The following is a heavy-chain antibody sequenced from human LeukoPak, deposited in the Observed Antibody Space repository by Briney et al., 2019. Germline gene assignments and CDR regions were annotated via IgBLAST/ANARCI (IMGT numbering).Heavy chain of an antibody. D-gene: IGHD2-21*01. J-gene: IGHJ6*03. Sequence: ASVKVSCKASGYTFTSYGVSWVRQAPGQGLEWMGWINAYNGNTNYAQKLQGRVTMTTDTSTSTAYMELRSLRSDDTAVYYCARGDSSSYYYYYMDVWGKGTTVTVSS. V-gene: IGHV1-18*01. CDR3: ARGDSSSYYYYYMDV. CDR1: GYTFTSYG. CDR2: INAYNGNT.